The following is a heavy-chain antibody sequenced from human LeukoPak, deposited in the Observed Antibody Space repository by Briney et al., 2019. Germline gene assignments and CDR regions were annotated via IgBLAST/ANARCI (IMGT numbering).Heavy chain of an antibody. V-gene: IGHV6-1*01. CDR2: TYYRSKWYN. CDR3: ARGRRQQLARTYYYYGMDV. D-gene: IGHD6-13*01. CDR1: GDSVSSNSAA. J-gene: IGHJ6*04. Sequence: SQTLSLTCAISGDSVSSNSAAWNWIRQSPSRGLEWLGRTYYRSKWYNDYAVSVKSRITINPDTSKNQFSLQLNSVTPEDTAVYYCARGRRQQLARTYYYYGMDVWGKGTTVTVSS.